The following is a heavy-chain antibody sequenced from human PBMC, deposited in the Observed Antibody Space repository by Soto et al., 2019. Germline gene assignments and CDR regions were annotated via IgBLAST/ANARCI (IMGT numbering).Heavy chain of an antibody. CDR3: APQKGVTTQFDY. Sequence: ASVKVSCKVSGYTLTELSMHWVRQAPGKGLEWMGGFDPEDGETIYAQKFQGRVTMTEDTSTDTAYMELSSLRSEDTAVYYCAPQKGVTTQFDYWGQGTLVTVSS. V-gene: IGHV1-24*01. CDR1: GYTLTELS. D-gene: IGHD4-17*01. J-gene: IGHJ4*02. CDR2: FDPEDGET.